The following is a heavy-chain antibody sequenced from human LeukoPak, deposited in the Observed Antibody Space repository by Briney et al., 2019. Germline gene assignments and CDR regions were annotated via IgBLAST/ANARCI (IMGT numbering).Heavy chain of an antibody. V-gene: IGHV3-30*04. CDR1: GFNFSNYA. CDR2: ISYDGRNK. CDR3: APIAATGSFDY. D-gene: IGHD2-15*01. J-gene: IGHJ4*02. Sequence: GGSLRLSCAASGFNFSNYARHWVRQSPGKGPEWVAVISYDGRNKYYADSVKGRFTISRDNSKNTLYLQMNNLRAEDTAVYSCAPIAATGSFDYWGQGTLVTVSS.